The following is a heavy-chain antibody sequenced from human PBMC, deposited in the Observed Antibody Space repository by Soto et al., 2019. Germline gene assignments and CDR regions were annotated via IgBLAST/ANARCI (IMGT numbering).Heavy chain of an antibody. V-gene: IGHV3-30*18. CDR1: GFTFSSYG. D-gene: IGHD4-4*01. CDR2: ISYDGSNK. CDR3: AKGNSPSYYGMDV. J-gene: IGHJ6*02. Sequence: GGSLRLSCAASGFTFSSYGMHWVRQAPGKGLEWVAVISYDGSNKYYADSVKGRFTISRDNSKNTLYLQMNSLRAEDTAVYYCAKGNSPSYYGMDVWGQGTTVTVSS.